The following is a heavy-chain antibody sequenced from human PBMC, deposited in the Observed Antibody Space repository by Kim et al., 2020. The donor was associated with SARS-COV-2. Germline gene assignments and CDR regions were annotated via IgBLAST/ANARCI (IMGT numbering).Heavy chain of an antibody. CDR3: ARDQDLYYYDSMTLGY. J-gene: IGHJ4*02. CDR2: INAGNGNT. CDR1: GYTFTSYA. V-gene: IGHV1-3*01. D-gene: IGHD3-22*01. Sequence: ASVKVSCKASGYTFTSYAMHWVRQAPGQRLEWMGWINAGNGNTKYSQKFQGRVTITRDTSASTAYMELSSLRSEDTAVYYCARDQDLYYYDSMTLGYWGQGTLVTVSS.